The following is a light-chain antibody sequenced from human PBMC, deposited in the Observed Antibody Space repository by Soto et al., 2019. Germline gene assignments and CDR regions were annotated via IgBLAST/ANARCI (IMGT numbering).Light chain of an antibody. CDR3: QQYNNWPPRT. CDR2: GAS. V-gene: IGKV3-15*01. Sequence: EIVMTQSPASLSVSPGDTATLSCRASQSISNSLAWYQQKPGQAPSLLIYGASTRATSIPARFSGSGSGTEFTLTISSLQSEDSALYYCQQYNNWPPRTFGQGTKLEIK. CDR1: QSISNS. J-gene: IGKJ2*01.